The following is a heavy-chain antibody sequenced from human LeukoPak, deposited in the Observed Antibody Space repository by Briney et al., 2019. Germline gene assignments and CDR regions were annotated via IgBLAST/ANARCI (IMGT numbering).Heavy chain of an antibody. CDR1: GFTFSSYA. CDR3: ARTHYDILTGYDY. Sequence: GGSLRLSCAASGFTFSSYAMSWVRQAPGKGLEWVSAISGSGGSTYYADSVKGRFTISGDNSKNTLYLQMNSLRAEDTAVYYCARTHYDILTGYDYWGQGTLVTVSS. J-gene: IGHJ4*02. CDR2: ISGSGGST. D-gene: IGHD3-9*01. V-gene: IGHV3-23*01.